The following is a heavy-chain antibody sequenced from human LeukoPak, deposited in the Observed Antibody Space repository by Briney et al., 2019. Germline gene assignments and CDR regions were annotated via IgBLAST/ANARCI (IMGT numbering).Heavy chain of an antibody. J-gene: IGHJ6*02. CDR1: GGSISSGGYS. CDR2: IYHSGST. CDR3: ARAQPYCGGDCYPINYYYGMDV. Sequence: SETLSLTCAVSGGSISSGGYSWSWIRQPPGKGLEWIGYIYHSGSTYYNPSLKSRVTISVDRSKNQFSLKLSSVTAADTAVYYCARAQPYCGGDCYPINYYYGMDVWGQGTTVTVSS. V-gene: IGHV4-30-2*01. D-gene: IGHD2-21*02.